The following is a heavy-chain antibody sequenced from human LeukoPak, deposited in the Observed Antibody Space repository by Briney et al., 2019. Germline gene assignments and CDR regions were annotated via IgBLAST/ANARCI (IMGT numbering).Heavy chain of an antibody. CDR2: FNHNWGA. Sequence: SETLSLTCADYSGSFSGYYWTRFRQPPGKGLEWIGEFNHNWGAKYNPSLKSRVTISVDTSKNHLSLSLNSVTAAATAVYYCAASLWFGIYPDYWGQGSLVTVSS. CDR3: AASLWFGIYPDY. J-gene: IGHJ4*02. D-gene: IGHD3-10*01. CDR1: SGSFSGYY. V-gene: IGHV4-34*01.